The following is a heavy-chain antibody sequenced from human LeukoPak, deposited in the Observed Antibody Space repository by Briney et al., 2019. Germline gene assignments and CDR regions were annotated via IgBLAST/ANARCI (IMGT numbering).Heavy chain of an antibody. Sequence: PGGSLRLSCAASGFTVSDNYMSWVRQAPGKGLEWASVIDNGGNTYYADSVKGRFTISRDNSKNTLYLQMNSLRAEDTAVYYCARDGSARSLGNWGQGTLVSVSS. J-gene: IGHJ4*02. D-gene: IGHD6-6*01. CDR2: IDNGGNT. CDR1: GFTVSDNY. V-gene: IGHV3-53*01. CDR3: ARDGSARSLGN.